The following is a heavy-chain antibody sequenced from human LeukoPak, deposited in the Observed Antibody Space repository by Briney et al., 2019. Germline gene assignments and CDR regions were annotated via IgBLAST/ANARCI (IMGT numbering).Heavy chain of an antibody. CDR3: ARGGSSWFYFAY. J-gene: IGHJ4*02. V-gene: IGHV3-21*06. Sequence: GGSLRLSCAASGFTFSSYSMNWVRQAPGKGLGWVSSISSSGTYIYYADSVKGRFTISRDDAKNSLFLQMNSLRAEDTAVYYCARGGSSWFYFAYWGQGSLVTVSS. D-gene: IGHD6-13*01. CDR2: ISSSGTYI. CDR1: GFTFSSYS.